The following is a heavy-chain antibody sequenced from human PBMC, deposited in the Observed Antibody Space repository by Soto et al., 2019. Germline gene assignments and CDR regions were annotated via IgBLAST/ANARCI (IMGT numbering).Heavy chain of an antibody. V-gene: IGHV1-69*13. CDR2: IIPIFGTA. Sequence: ASVKVSCKASGGTFGSYAISWVLQAPGQGLEWMGWIIPIFGTANYAQKFQGRVTITADESTSTAYMELSSLRSEDTAVYYCASLTYYYDSSGYYLDDFDIWGQGTMVTVSS. CDR1: GGTFGSYA. D-gene: IGHD3-22*01. J-gene: IGHJ3*02. CDR3: ASLTYYYDSSGYYLDDFDI.